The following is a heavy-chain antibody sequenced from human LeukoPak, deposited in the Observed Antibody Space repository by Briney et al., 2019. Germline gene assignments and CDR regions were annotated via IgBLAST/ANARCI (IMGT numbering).Heavy chain of an antibody. CDR3: AGEVDVPSSSDVFDF. V-gene: IGHV4-31*03. J-gene: IGHJ3*01. CDR2: IHYTGAT. Sequence: SQTLSLTCTVSGVSISRSDYWSWIRQAPGKGLEWVGYIHYTGATYYNPSLKSRLTLSLDTSKNQFSLKLSSVTAADTAFYYCAGEVDVPSSSDVFDFWDKGTVVTVS. D-gene: IGHD3-10*02. CDR1: GVSISRSDY.